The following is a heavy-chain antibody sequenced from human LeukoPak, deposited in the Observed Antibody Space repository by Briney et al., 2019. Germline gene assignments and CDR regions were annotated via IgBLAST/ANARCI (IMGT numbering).Heavy chain of an antibody. Sequence: GGSLRLSCAASGFTFSSYGMHWVRQAPGKGLEWVAVIWDDGSNKYYADSVKGRFTISRDNSKNTLYLQMNSLRAEDTAVYYCTRVEHGSGSYYSGLRSIWFGRWGKGTLVTASS. CDR1: GFTFSSYG. J-gene: IGHJ5*02. V-gene: IGHV3-33*01. D-gene: IGHD3-10*01. CDR2: IWDDGSNK. CDR3: TRVEHGSGSYYSGLRSIWFGR.